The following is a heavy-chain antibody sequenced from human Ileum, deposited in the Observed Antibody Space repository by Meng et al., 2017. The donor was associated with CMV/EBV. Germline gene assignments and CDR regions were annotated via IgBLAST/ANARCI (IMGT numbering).Heavy chain of an antibody. CDR1: VGSISSGGFY. Sequence: VSVGSISSGGFYWSWIRQPPGKGLEWIGYIYYTGTTSYNPSLKSRVTLSVDRSKNQFSLKMTSVTAADTAVYYCAGKDGYSSGLFDYWGQGTLVTVSS. D-gene: IGHD5-24*01. J-gene: IGHJ4*02. V-gene: IGHV4-30-4*01. CDR3: AGKDGYSSGLFDY. CDR2: IYYTGTT.